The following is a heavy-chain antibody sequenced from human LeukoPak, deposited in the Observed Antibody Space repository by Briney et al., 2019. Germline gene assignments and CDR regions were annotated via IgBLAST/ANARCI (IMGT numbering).Heavy chain of an antibody. CDR1: GFTFSGSA. CDR2: ISGSGGST. Sequence: GGSLRLSCAASGFTFSGSAMHWVRQAPGKGLEWVSAISGSGGSTYYADSVKGRFTISRDNSKNTLYLQMNSLRAEDTAVYYCASSGWYKGVAFDIWGQGTMVTVSS. V-gene: IGHV3-23*01. D-gene: IGHD6-19*01. J-gene: IGHJ3*02. CDR3: ASSGWYKGVAFDI.